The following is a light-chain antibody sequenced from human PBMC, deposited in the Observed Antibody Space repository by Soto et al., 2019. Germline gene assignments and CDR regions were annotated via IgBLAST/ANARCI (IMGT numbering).Light chain of an antibody. CDR3: AAWDGSLNGYV. CDR1: SSNIVSNT. CDR2: SNN. J-gene: IGLJ1*01. V-gene: IGLV1-44*01. Sequence: QSVLTQPPSASGTPGQRVTISCSGSSSNIVSNTVNWYQQLPGTAPKLLIYSNNQRPSGVTDRCSGPTAGTSASLASSGLESEDEADYYCAAWDGSLNGYVFGTGTKVTVL.